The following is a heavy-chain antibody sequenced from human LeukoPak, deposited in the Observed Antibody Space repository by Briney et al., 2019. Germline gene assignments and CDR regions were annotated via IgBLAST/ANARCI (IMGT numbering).Heavy chain of an antibody. J-gene: IGHJ4*02. CDR2: ISYDGSNK. CDR3: ARDLAPYYDSSGPYFDY. D-gene: IGHD3-22*01. CDR1: GFTFSSYA. Sequence: GGSLRLSCAASGFTFSSYAMHWVRQAPGKGLEWVAVISYDGSNKYYADSVKGRFTISRDNSKNTLYLQMNSLRAEDTTVYYCARDLAPYYDSSGPYFDYWGQGTLVTVSS. V-gene: IGHV3-30-3*01.